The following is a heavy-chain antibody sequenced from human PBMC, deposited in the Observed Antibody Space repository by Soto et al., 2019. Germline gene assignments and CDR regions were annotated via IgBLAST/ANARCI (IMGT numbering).Heavy chain of an antibody. J-gene: IGHJ4*01. V-gene: IGHV3-48*03. Sequence: AQGKGLEWISYISSSGTTKYYADSVKGRFTISRDNAKNSLFLQMNSLTAEDRAVYYCARGYTGGESGGGYFHYWGHAVLVTVSS. CDR3: ARGYTGGESGGGYFHY. D-gene: IGHD2-2*02. CDR2: ISSSGTTK.